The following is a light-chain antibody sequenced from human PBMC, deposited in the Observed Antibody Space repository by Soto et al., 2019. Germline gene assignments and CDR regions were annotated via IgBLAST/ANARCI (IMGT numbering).Light chain of an antibody. CDR3: QQYGSSPPYT. Sequence: EIVLTQSPGTLSLSPGERATLSCRASQSVGSNYLAWYQQKPGQAPRLLIYGASSRASGIPDRFSGSGAGTDFTLTISSLEPEDVAVYYCQQYGSSPPYTFGQGTKLEIK. CDR2: GAS. V-gene: IGKV3-20*01. CDR1: QSVGSNY. J-gene: IGKJ2*01.